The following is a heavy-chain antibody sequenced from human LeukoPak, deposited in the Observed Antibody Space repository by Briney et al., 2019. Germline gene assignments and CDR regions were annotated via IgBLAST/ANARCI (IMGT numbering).Heavy chain of an antibody. Sequence: PSQTLSLTCAVSGDSISSGDYSWSWIRQPSGKGLEWIGYIFHSGHSYYNPSLKSRVTISVDTSKNQFSLKLSSVTAADTAVYYCARHRGERTYDYGDYYFDYWGQGTLVTVSS. V-gene: IGHV4-30-2*01. CDR2: IFHSGHS. D-gene: IGHD4-17*01. CDR3: ARHRGERTYDYGDYYFDY. J-gene: IGHJ4*02. CDR1: GDSISSGDYS.